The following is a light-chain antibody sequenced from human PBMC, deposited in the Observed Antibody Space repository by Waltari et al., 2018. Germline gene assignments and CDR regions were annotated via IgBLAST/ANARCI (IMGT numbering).Light chain of an antibody. J-gene: IGKJ4*01. Sequence: DIVLTQSPAILSLSPGERASLSCRASQSVTNYVAWYQQKPGPAPRLLIYDTSNRATGIPARFSGSGFGTDFSLTSSSLEPEDFAVYYCQQRRDWPLTFGGGTKVEIK. CDR1: QSVTNY. CDR3: QQRRDWPLT. CDR2: DTS. V-gene: IGKV3-11*01.